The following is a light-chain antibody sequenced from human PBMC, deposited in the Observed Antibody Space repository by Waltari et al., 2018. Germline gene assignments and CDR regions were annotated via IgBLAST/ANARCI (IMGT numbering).Light chain of an antibody. CDR3: QQSYSTRL. Sequence: DIQMTQSPSSLSASVGDRVTITCRASQSISSYLNWYQQKPGKAPKLLIYAASSLQSGVPSMFSGSGSGTDFTLTISSLQPEDFATYYCQQSYSTRLFGGGTKVEIK. CDR2: AAS. V-gene: IGKV1-39*01. CDR1: QSISSY. J-gene: IGKJ4*01.